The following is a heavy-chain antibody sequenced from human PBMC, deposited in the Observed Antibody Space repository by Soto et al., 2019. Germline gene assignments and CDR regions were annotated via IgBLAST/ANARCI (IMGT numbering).Heavy chain of an antibody. CDR1: GFTFSSYS. D-gene: IGHD2-21*02. CDR2: ISSSSSYI. V-gene: IGHV3-21*01. J-gene: IGHJ4*02. CDR3: ARSGRGVVTATTDY. Sequence: EVQLVESGGGLVKPGGSLRLSCADSGFTFSSYSMNWVRQAPGKGLEWVSSISSSSSYIYYADSVKGRFTISRDNAKNSLYLQMNSLRAEDTAVYYCARSGRGVVTATTDYWGQGTLVTVSS.